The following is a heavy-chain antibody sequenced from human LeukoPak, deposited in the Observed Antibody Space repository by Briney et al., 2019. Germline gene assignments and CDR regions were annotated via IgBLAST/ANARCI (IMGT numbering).Heavy chain of an antibody. V-gene: IGHV1-2*02. CDR1: GYTFTGYY. CDR3: ASFSWIQLWLLDY. J-gene: IGHJ4*02. D-gene: IGHD5-18*01. CDR2: INPNSGGT. Sequence: GASVKLSCTASGYTFTGYYMHWMRQPPAQGLERMGWINPNSGGTNYAQKLQGRFTMTRDTSISTAYMELSRLRSDDTAVYYCASFSWIQLWLLDYWGQGTLVTVSS.